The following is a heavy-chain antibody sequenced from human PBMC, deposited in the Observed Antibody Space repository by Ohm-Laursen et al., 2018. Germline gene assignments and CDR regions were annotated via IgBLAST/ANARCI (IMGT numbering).Heavy chain of an antibody. CDR1: GFTFSSYG. CDR3: AKDKGYDFWSGYEHRYYGMDV. CDR2: ISYDGSNK. D-gene: IGHD3-3*01. Sequence: SLRLSCAASGFTFSSYGMHWVRQAPGKGLEWVAVISYDGSNKFYEDSVRGRFTISRDNSKNTLYLQMDSLRAEDTAVYYCAKDKGYDFWSGYEHRYYGMDVWGQGTTVTVS. V-gene: IGHV3-30*18. J-gene: IGHJ6*02.